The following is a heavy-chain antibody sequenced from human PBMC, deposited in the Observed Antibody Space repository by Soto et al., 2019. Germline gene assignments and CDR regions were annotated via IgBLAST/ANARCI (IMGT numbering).Heavy chain of an antibody. J-gene: IGHJ4*02. CDR1: GFTFSSYC. D-gene: IGHD3-10*01. Sequence: GGSLRLSCAASGFTFSSYCMHWVRQAPGKGLVWVSRINSGGSSTSYADSVKGRFTISRDNAKNTLYLQMNSLRAEDTAVYYCARVAPGVRAFDYWGQGTLVTVSS. CDR3: ARVAPGVRAFDY. CDR2: INSGGSST. V-gene: IGHV3-74*01.